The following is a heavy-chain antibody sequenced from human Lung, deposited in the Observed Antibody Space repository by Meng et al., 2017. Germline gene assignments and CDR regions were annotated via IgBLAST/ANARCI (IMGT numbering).Heavy chain of an antibody. CDR3: ARGPTTMAHDFDY. V-gene: IGHV4-34*01. CDR1: GGSFSDYC. CDR2: IKHSGST. D-gene: IGHD4-11*01. Sequence: QGPLQQLGAGLLKPSEPLPLPCVASGGSFSDYCWSWIRQPPGKELEWIGEIKHSGSTNYNPSLESRATISVDTSQNNLSLKLSSVTAADAAVYYCARGPTTMAHDFDYWGQGTLVTVSS. J-gene: IGHJ4*02.